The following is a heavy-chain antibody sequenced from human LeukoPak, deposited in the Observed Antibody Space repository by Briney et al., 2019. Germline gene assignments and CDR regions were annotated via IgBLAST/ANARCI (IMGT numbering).Heavy chain of an antibody. CDR2: ISWDGGTT. CDR3: TKGLRFAAALTPFDY. CDR1: GFPFDDHA. V-gene: IGHV3-43D*03. D-gene: IGHD6-13*01. J-gene: IGHJ4*02. Sequence: GSLSLSCAASGFPFDDHAMHWVRQAPGKGLEWISLISWDGGTTYYADSVKGRFTISRDNSKNSVYLQMNSLRPEDTAIYYCTKGLRFAAALTPFDYWGQGTLVTVSS.